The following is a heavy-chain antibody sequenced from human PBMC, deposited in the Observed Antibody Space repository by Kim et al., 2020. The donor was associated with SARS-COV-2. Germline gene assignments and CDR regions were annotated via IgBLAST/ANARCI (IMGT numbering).Heavy chain of an antibody. CDR3: ARDCGRQNTNFFDS. D-gene: IGHD6-25*01. CDR2: TCPEGNSK. V-gene: IGHV3-33*01. CDR1: GFTLRRYG. J-gene: IGHJ4*02. Sequence: GGSLRLSCAASGFTLRRYGLHWVRQAPGKGLEWVAFTCPEGNSKYYSDSLKGRFTISRDNSKNTVYLEMNSLTADDTAVYYCARDCGRQNTNFFDSWGQG.